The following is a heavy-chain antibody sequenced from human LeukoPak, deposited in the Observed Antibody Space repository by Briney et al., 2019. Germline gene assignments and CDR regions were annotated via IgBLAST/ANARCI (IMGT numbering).Heavy chain of an antibody. CDR2: IRSKAYGGTT. Sequence: GGSLRLSCTASGFTFGDYAMSWFRQAPGKGLEWVGFIRSKAYGGTTEYAASVKGRFTISRDDSKSIAYLQMNSLKTEDTAVYYCTRVSGVAWVVVAAAFPNWFDPWGQGTLVTVSS. CDR1: GFTFGDYA. D-gene: IGHD2-15*01. J-gene: IGHJ5*02. V-gene: IGHV3-49*03. CDR3: TRVSGVAWVVVAAAFPNWFDP.